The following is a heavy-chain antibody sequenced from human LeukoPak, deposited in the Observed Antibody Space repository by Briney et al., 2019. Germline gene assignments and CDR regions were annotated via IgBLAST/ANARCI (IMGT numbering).Heavy chain of an antibody. CDR2: ISAYSGNT. V-gene: IGHV1-18*01. D-gene: IGHD2-2*01. CDR3: ARVPYKNCSSTSCYGFSWFDP. J-gene: IGHJ5*02. CDR1: GYTFTSYG. Sequence: ASVTVSCKASGYTFTSYGISWVRQAPGQGLEWMGWISAYSGNTNYAQKLQGRVTITTDTSTSTTYMELRSLRSDDTAVYYCARVPYKNCSSTSCYGFSWFDPWGQGTLVTVSS.